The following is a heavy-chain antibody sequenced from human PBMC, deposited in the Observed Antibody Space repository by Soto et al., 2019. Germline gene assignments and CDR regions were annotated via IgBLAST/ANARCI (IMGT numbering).Heavy chain of an antibody. D-gene: IGHD6-6*01. J-gene: IGHJ1*01. Sequence: PXGSLRLSCVAAGFIFSDYAMHWARQAPGKGLEWVALISPAGTNQYYADSAKGRFTISRDNSKNTLYLQMNSLRPEDTGLYYCARENSRISPRLFQHWGQGTLVTVSS. CDR3: ARENSRISPRLFQH. V-gene: IGHV3-30-3*01. CDR1: GFIFSDYA. CDR2: ISPAGTNQ.